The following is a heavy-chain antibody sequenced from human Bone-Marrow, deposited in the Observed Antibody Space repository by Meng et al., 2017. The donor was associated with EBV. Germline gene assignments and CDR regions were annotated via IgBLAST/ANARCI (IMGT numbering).Heavy chain of an antibody. D-gene: IGHD3-10*01. CDR1: GGTFSSDA. V-gene: IGHV1-69*06. CDR3: ASESGRGYTPDY. J-gene: IGHJ4*02. CDR2: LIPMLGAP. Sequence: QVQLGQSGGEGKKPGSSVKVSCKTSGGTFSSDAISWVRQAPGQGLEWMGGLIPMLGAPNYAQKFQDRVTIIADKSTSIHYMELSSLRSDDTAVYYCASESGRGYTPDYWGRGALVTVSS.